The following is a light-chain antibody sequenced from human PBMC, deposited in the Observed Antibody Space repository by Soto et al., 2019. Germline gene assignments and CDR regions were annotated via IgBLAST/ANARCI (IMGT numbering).Light chain of an antibody. Sequence: ETLVTQSPGTLSLSPGERATLSCRASQSVSNYLAWFQQKPGQAPRLLIFDTTNRAPGTPARFSGSGSVTDFTLTISSLEPEDFAVYYCQQRRNLPYTFGQGTKLEIK. J-gene: IGKJ2*01. CDR1: QSVSNY. CDR3: QQRRNLPYT. CDR2: DTT. V-gene: IGKV3-11*01.